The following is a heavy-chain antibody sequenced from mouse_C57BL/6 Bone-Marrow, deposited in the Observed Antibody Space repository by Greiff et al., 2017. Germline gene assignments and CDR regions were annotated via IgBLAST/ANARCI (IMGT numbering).Heavy chain of an antibody. CDR3: ARNYGGSYRFDV. D-gene: IGHD1-1*01. CDR1: GYTFTDHT. J-gene: IGHJ1*01. V-gene: IGHV1-78*01. Sequence: VQLQQSDAELVKPGASVKISCKVSGYTFTDHTIHWMKQRPEQGLEWIGYIYPGDGSTKYTEKFKGKATLTADKSSSTAYMQLNSLTSEDAAVYFCARNYGGSYRFDVWGPGTTVTVSS. CDR2: IYPGDGST.